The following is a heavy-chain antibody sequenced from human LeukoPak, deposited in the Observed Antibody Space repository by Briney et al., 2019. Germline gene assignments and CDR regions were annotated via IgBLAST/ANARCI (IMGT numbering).Heavy chain of an antibody. D-gene: IGHD2/OR15-2a*01. CDR2: VSGDGDTT. Sequence: PGGSLRLSCAASGFHFRDFSMHWVRQVPGKGLEWVSLVSGDGDTTHYVDSVKGRFTISRDNNKNSLFLQMNSLRVEDTAFYYCAKGNNSLSFNFDYWGQGALVTVSS. CDR3: AKGNNSLSFNFDY. CDR1: GFHFRDFS. J-gene: IGHJ4*02. V-gene: IGHV3-43*02.